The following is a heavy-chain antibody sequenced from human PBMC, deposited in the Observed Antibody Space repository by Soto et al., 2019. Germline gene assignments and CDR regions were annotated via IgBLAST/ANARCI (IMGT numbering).Heavy chain of an antibody. D-gene: IGHD1-1*01. CDR2: IDGRGDTI. V-gene: IGHV3-23*01. Sequence: PGGSLRLSCATSGFTFTDYVMTWVRQAPGKGLEWVSSIDGRGDTIYSADSVKGRLIISRDNFKNTLYLQMNSLRVEDMALYYCAKDGTEGGWNDGSFNIWGQGTMVTVSS. CDR1: GFTFTDYV. J-gene: IGHJ3*02. CDR3: AKDGTEGGWNDGSFNI.